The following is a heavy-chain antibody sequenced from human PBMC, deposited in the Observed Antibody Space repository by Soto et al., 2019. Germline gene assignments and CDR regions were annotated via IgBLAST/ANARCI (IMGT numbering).Heavy chain of an antibody. CDR3: ARASYGDYDWFDP. V-gene: IGHV1-8*01. D-gene: IGHD4-17*01. CDR1: GYTFTSYD. J-gene: IGHJ5*02. CDR2: MNPNSGNT. Sequence: ASVKVSCKASGYTFTSYDINWVRQATGQGLERVGWMNPNSGNTAYAQKFQGRVTMTRYTSLNTAYMELSSLRSEDTAVYYCARASYGDYDWFDPWGQGTLVTVSS.